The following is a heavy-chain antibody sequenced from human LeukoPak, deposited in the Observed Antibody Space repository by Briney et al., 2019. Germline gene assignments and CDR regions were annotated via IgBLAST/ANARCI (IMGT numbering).Heavy chain of an antibody. J-gene: IGHJ2*01. CDR1: GGSISTYY. Sequence: PSETLSLTCTVSGGSISTYYWSWIRQPPGKGLEWIGYIYYSGSTNYNPSLKSRVTISVDTSKNQFSLKLSSVTAADTAVYYCARGGRWLQLVYFDLWGRGTLVTVSS. D-gene: IGHD5-24*01. CDR2: IYYSGST. CDR3: ARGGRWLQLVYFDL. V-gene: IGHV4-59*08.